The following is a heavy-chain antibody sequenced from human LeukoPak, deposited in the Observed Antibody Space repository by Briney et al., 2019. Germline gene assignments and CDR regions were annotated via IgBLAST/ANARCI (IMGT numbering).Heavy chain of an antibody. D-gene: IGHD3-16*02. Sequence: GGSLRLSCAASGFTFSSYGMHWVRQAPGKGLEWVAFIRYDGSDKYYADSVKGLFTISRDNSKNTLYLQMNSLRGEDTAVYFCAKDGYVWGSYRFFDYWGQGTPVIVSS. CDR1: GFTFSSYG. CDR3: AKDGYVWGSYRFFDY. J-gene: IGHJ4*02. V-gene: IGHV3-30*02. CDR2: IRYDGSDK.